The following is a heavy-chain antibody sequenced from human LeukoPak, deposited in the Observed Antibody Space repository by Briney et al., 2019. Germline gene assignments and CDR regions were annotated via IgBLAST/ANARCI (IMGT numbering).Heavy chain of an antibody. CDR2: IYTSGDT. CDR3: VRVRHSGSWFPVPNFDC. CDR1: GVTVSGSY. Sequence: PGGSLRLSCAASGVTVSGSYMSWVRQAPGKGLEWVSVIYTSGDTYYADSVKGRFTISRDSSKNTLYLQMNTLRTEDTAVYYCVRVRHSGSWFPVPNFDCWGQGTLVTVSS. J-gene: IGHJ4*02. V-gene: IGHV3-66*01. D-gene: IGHD1-26*01.